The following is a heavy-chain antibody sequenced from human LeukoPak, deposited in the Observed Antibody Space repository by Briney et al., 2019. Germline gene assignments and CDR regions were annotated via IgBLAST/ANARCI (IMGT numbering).Heavy chain of an antibody. CDR2: ISSSSSYI. D-gene: IGHD6-13*01. V-gene: IGHV3-21*01. CDR3: ARVEAAANRVAHAFDI. CDR1: GFTFSSYS. J-gene: IGHJ3*02. Sequence: PGGSLRLSCAASGFTFSSYSMNWVRQAPGKGLEWVSSISSSSSYIYYADSVKGRFTISRDNAKNSLYLQMNSLRAEDTAVYCCARVEAAANRVAHAFDIWGQGTMVTVSS.